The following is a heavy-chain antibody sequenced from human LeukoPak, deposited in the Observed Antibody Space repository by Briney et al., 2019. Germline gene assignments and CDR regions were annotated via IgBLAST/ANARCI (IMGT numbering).Heavy chain of an antibody. CDR3: EKDKSGGGYGGGGEDY. D-gene: IGHD5-12*01. Sequence: PGRSLRLSCAASGFRFDDYAMHWVRQVPGKGLEWVSGISWNSGSIGYADSVKGRFTISRDSAKNSLYLQMKNLRAEDTALYYCEKDKSGGGYGGGGEDYWGQGTLVTVSS. J-gene: IGHJ4*02. CDR2: ISWNSGSI. V-gene: IGHV3-9*01. CDR1: GFRFDDYA.